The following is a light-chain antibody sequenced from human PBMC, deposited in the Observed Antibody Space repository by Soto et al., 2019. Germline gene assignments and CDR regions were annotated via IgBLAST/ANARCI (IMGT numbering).Light chain of an antibody. V-gene: IGKV1-5*01. CDR3: QQYITYST. CDR1: QSISIS. CDR2: GAS. Sequence: DIQMTQSPSTLSASVGDTVTITCRASQSISISLAWYQQKPGKAPNLLISGASTLEEGVPSRFRGSGSGTEFTLTITSLQTDDFATYYCQQYITYSTFGQGTRVEIE. J-gene: IGKJ1*01.